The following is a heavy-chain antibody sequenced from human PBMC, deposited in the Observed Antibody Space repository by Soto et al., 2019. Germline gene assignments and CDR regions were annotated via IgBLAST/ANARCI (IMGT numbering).Heavy chain of an antibody. V-gene: IGHV4-59*08. CDR3: ARHLKPGYYFDY. CDR1: GGYISSYY. J-gene: IGHJ4*02. CDR2: IYDSGST. Sequence: SETLSLTCTVSGGYISSYYWSWIRQPPGKGLEWIGHIYDSGSTYYNPSLKSRVTISVDTSKNQFSLKLSSVTAADTAVYYCARHLKPGYYFDYWGQGTLVTVSS.